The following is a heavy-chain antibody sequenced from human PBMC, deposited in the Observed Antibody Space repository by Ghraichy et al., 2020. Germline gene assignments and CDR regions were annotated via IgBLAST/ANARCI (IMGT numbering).Heavy chain of an antibody. Sequence: GGSLRLSCAASGFTFSTYDMHWVRQGTGKGLEWVSAIGTLSDTFYPDSVRGRFTISRENAKNSLFLQMNGLTAGDTAVYYCARSITRGWGRSSFDIWGQGTMVTVSS. CDR2: IGTLSDT. D-gene: IGHD7-27*01. J-gene: IGHJ3*02. CDR1: GFTFSTYD. V-gene: IGHV3-13*01. CDR3: ARSITRGWGRSSFDI.